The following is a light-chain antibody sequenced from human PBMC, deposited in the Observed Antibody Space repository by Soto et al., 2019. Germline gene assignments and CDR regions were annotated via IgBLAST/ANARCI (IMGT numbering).Light chain of an antibody. CDR1: QSVSSN. CDR2: GAS. CDR3: QQYNNWTLT. V-gene: IGKV3-15*01. Sequence: EIVMTQSPATLSVSPGERATLSCRASQSVSSNLAWHQQKPGQAPRLLIYGASTRATGIPARFSGSGSGTEFTLTISSLQSEDFAVYYCQQYNNWTLTFGGGTKVEIK. J-gene: IGKJ4*01.